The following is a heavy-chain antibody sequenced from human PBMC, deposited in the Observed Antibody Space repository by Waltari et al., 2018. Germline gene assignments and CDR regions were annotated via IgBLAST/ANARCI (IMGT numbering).Heavy chain of an antibody. D-gene: IGHD3-3*01. Sequence: QITLKESGPTLVKPTQTLTLTCTFSGFSLSTSGVGVGWIRQPPGKALEWLALINWDDDKRYIPSLKSRLTITKDTSKNQVVLTMTNMDPVDTATYYCAHRLYDFWSGWFDYGGQGTLVTVSS. V-gene: IGHV2-5*02. CDR1: GFSLSTSGVG. CDR3: AHRLYDFWSGWFDY. CDR2: INWDDDK. J-gene: IGHJ4*02.